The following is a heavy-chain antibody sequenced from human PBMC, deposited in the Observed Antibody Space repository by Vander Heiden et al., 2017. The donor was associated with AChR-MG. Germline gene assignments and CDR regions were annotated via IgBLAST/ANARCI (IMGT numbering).Heavy chain of an antibody. Sequence: QVQLVQSGAEVKKPGSSVKVSCKASGGPLSSYAISWVRQAPGQGLEWMGGIIPIFGTANYAQKFQGRVTITADKSTSTAYMELSSLRSEDTAVYYCASRTPGGVMSYYYYMDVWGKGTTVTVSS. J-gene: IGHJ6*03. CDR1: GGPLSSYA. D-gene: IGHD3-16*01. V-gene: IGHV1-69*06. CDR3: ASRTPGGVMSYYYYMDV. CDR2: IIPIFGTA.